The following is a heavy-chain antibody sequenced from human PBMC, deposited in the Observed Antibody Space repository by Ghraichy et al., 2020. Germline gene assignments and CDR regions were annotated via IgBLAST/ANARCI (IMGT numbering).Heavy chain of an antibody. CDR3: AKCVGDSCYSPADY. J-gene: IGHJ4*01. Sequence: GGSLRLSCTASGFTFTSHAMSWVRQAPGKGLEWVSVISVSGGDTYYADSVKGRFTISRDSSKNTVHLRMNSLRAEDTALYYCAKCVGDSCYSPADYRGHGTLVTVSS. CDR2: ISVSGGDT. D-gene: IGHD2-15*01. V-gene: IGHV3-23*01. CDR1: GFTFTSHA.